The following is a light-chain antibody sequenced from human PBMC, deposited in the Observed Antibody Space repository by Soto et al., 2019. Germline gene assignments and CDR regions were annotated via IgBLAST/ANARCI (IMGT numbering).Light chain of an antibody. V-gene: IGLV2-23*01. CDR1: SSDFGNYNL. CDR2: EGS. CDR3: CSYAGSSTYYV. J-gene: IGLJ1*01. Sequence: QSVLTQPASVSGSPGQSITISCTGTSSDFGNYNLVSWYQQHPGKAPKLMIYEGSKRPSGVSNRFSASKSGNTASLTISGLQAEDEADSYCCSYAGSSTYYVFGTGTKVTVL.